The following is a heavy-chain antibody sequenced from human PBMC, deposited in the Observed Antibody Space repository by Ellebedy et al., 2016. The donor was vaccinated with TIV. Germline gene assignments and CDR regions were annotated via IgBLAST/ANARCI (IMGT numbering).Heavy chain of an antibody. J-gene: IGHJ4*02. V-gene: IGHV3-23*01. Sequence: GESLKISCAASGFTFSAFAMHWVRQAPGKGLEWLSVISADGSGTYHADSVKARFPITRDNSKNTLYLQMNRLRTDDTAVYFCAKGSSSGFNYDRVGFEYWGQGTLVTVSS. CDR3: AKGSSSGFNYDRVGFEY. CDR1: GFTFSAFA. CDR2: ISADGSGT. D-gene: IGHD3-22*01.